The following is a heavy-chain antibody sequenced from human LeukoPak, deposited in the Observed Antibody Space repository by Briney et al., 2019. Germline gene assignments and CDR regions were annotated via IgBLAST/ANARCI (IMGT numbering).Heavy chain of an antibody. CDR3: AKGTSRVHYYYMDV. V-gene: IGHV3-30*02. CDR1: GFTFSDYA. CDR2: IQYDGSYR. Sequence: GGSLRLSCGASGFTFSDYAMTWVRQAPGKGLEWVAFIQYDGSYRYYADSVRGRFTISRDTSTSTLYVQMNSLRTEDTAVYYCAKGTSRVHYYYMDVWGKGTTVTISS. J-gene: IGHJ6*03. D-gene: IGHD4/OR15-4a*01.